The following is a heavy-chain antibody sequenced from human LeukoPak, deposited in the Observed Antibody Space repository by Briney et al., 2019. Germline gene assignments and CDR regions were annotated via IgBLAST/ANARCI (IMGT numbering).Heavy chain of an antibody. D-gene: IGHD3-3*01. V-gene: IGHV1-24*01. Sequence: SVKVSCKLSGYFGIELWMYWGRQARGKGLEWVGGFDYENGETVYAQKFQGRVTMTEDTSTDTAYMEPSSLTSEDTAVYYCATHTLSGVGTYAFHSCGRGTLVTASS. J-gene: IGHJ3*02. CDR1: GYFGIELW. CDR3: ATHTLSGVGTYAFHS. CDR2: FDYENGET.